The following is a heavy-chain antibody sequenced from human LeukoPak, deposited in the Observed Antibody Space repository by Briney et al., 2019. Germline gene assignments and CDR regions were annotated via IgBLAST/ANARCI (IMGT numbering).Heavy chain of an antibody. CDR2: IKQDGSEK. D-gene: IGHD4-17*01. Sequence: GGSLRLSCAASGFTFSSYWMSWVRQAPGKGLEWVANIKQDGSEKYYVDSVKGRFTISRDNAKNSLYLQMNSLRAEDTAVYYCARDDTVTTRVGCIVWSQGTLVTVSS. V-gene: IGHV3-7*01. J-gene: IGHJ4*02. CDR3: ARDDTVTTRVGCIV. CDR1: GFTFSSYW.